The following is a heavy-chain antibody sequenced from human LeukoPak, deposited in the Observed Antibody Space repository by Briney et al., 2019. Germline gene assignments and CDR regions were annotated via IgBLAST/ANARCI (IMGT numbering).Heavy chain of an antibody. CDR2: IDSAGDA. J-gene: IGHJ6*02. CDR1: GFTFSNAW. D-gene: IGHD2-15*01. Sequence: GGSLRLSCAASGFTFSNAWMSWVRQAPGKGLEWVSSIDSAGDAYYRGSVKGRFTISRENAKNSLYLQMNSLRAGDTAIYYCARGIATGRNYYYYSGMDVWGQGTTVTVSS. V-gene: IGHV3-13*04. CDR3: ARGIATGRNYYYYSGMDV.